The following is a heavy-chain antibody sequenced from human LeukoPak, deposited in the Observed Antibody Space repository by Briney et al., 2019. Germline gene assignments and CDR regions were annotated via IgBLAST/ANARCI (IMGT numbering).Heavy chain of an antibody. CDR1: GLTFSTYW. CDR2: INSDGSGT. Sequence: GGSLRLSCAASGLTFSTYWMHWVRQAPGKGLVWVSRINSDGSGTSYADSVQGRFTISRDNANNTLYLQMNSLRAEDTAVYYCARGTVITRLFDYWGQGTLVTVSS. V-gene: IGHV3-74*01. J-gene: IGHJ4*02. CDR3: ARGTVITRLFDY. D-gene: IGHD4-23*01.